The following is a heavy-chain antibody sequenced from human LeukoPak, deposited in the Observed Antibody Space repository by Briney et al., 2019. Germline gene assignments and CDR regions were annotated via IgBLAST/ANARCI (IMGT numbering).Heavy chain of an antibody. CDR1: GGSISSSSYH. V-gene: IGHV4-39*01. Sequence: TSETLSLNCTVSGGSISSSSYHWGWIGQPPGKGLGWIGSIHYSGSTYHNPSLKSRVTISVDTSKHQLYLTLSSVTAADTAVYYCASRGYYNILTGYYTPGYWGQGTLVTVSS. CDR3: ASRGYYNILTGYYTPGY. J-gene: IGHJ4*02. CDR2: IHYSGST. D-gene: IGHD3-9*01.